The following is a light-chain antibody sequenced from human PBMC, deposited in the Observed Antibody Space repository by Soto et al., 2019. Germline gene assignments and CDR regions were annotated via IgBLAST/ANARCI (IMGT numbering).Light chain of an antibody. CDR3: ETWDSNIRV. Sequence: QSVLTQSSSASASLGSSVKLTCTLSSGHRSYIIAWHQQQPGKAPRYLMKLXXSGSYNKGSGVPDRFSGSSSGADRYLTMSNLQSEDEADYYCETWDSNIRVFGGGTKLTVL. CDR1: SGHRSYI. J-gene: IGLJ2*01. V-gene: IGLV4-60*03. CDR2: LXXSGSY.